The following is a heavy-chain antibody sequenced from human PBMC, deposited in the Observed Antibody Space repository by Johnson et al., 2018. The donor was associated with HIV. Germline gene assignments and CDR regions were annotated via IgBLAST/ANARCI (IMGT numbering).Heavy chain of an antibody. V-gene: IGHV3-33*01. CDR2: TRFVGSTQ. CDR3: TRDLRKRAFDI. J-gene: IGHJ3*02. CDR1: GFTSSSYV. Sequence: QVQLVESGGGAVQPGKSLRLPCAAPGFTSSSYVMHRVRQAPGTGQAWVEVTRFVGSTQYYADSVTCRFNISRDNSKNTLFLHMNSLMVGDTAVYFCTRDLRKRAFDIWGQGTMVTVSS. D-gene: IGHD6-25*01.